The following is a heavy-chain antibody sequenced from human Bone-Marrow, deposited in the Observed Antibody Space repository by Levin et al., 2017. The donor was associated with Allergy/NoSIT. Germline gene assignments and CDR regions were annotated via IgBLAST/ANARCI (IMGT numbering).Heavy chain of an antibody. CDR2: IYSGGST. J-gene: IGHJ4*02. V-gene: IGHV3-66*04. D-gene: IGHD5-18*01. Sequence: GGSLRLSCAASEFTASNNHMNWVRQAPGKGLEWVSLIYSGGSTYYADSVKGRFTISRDNSKNTLFLQMNSLRAEDTAVYYCAGHTAGDYWGQGALVTVSS. CDR3: AGHTAGDY. CDR1: EFTASNNH.